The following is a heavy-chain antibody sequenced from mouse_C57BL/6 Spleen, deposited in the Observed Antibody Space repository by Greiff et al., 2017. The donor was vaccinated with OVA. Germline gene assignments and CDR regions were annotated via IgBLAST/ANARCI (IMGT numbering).Heavy chain of an antibody. CDR2: ISYDGSN. D-gene: IGHD2-13*01. CDR1: GYSITSGYY. J-gene: IGHJ3*01. CDR3: ARSDYNFCAY. V-gene: IGHV3-6*01. Sequence: EVKLMESGPGLVKPSQSLSLTCSVTGYSITSGYYWNWIRQFPGNKLEWMGYISYDGSNNYNPSLKNRISITRDTSKNQFFLKLNSVTTEDTATYYCARSDYNFCAYWGQGTLVTVSA.